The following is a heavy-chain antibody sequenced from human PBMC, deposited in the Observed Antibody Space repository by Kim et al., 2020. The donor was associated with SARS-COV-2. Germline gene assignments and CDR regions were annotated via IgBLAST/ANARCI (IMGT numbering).Heavy chain of an antibody. V-gene: IGHV3-30-3*01. CDR3: AREGGIVVVVAATPGYF. Sequence: GGSLRLSCAASGFTFSSYAMHWVRQAPGKGLEWVAVISYDGSNKYYADSVKGRFTISRDNSKNTLYLQMNSLRAEDTAVYYCAREGGIVVVVAATPGYF. D-gene: IGHD2-15*01. CDR1: GFTFSSYA. J-gene: IGHJ4*03. CDR2: ISYDGSNK.